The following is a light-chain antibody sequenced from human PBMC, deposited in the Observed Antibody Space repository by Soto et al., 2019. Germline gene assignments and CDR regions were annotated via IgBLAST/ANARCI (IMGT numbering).Light chain of an antibody. CDR2: EVS. CDR1: SSDVGGYNY. J-gene: IGLJ2*01. Sequence: QSVLTQPASVSGSPGQSITISCTGTSSDVGGYNYVSWYQQHPGKAPKLMIYEVSNRPSGVSNRFSGSKSGITASLTISGLQAEDEADYYCSSYTSSSTLFGGGTKLTVL. CDR3: SSYTSSSTL. V-gene: IGLV2-14*01.